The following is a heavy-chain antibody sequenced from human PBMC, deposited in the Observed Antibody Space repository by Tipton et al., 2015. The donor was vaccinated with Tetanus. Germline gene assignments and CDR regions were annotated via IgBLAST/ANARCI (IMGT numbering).Heavy chain of an antibody. CDR3: ARAAGFLGLAHDF. V-gene: IGHV4-34*01. Sequence: TLSLTCAVYGGSFSAYYWSWIRQSSGKGLEWIGEINHSGSTTYSPSFKSRVTISVDTPKNQFSLKLTSLTVADTAVYYCARAAGFLGLAHDFWSRGTLVSVSS. J-gene: IGHJ4*02. CDR1: GGSFSAYY. CDR2: INHSGST. D-gene: IGHD2/OR15-2a*01.